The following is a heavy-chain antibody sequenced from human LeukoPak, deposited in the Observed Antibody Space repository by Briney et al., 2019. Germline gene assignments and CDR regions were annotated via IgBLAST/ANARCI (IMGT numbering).Heavy chain of an antibody. CDR2: IFHSGST. J-gene: IGHJ3*02. D-gene: IGHD6-19*01. Sequence: SGTLSLTCAVSGGSIGASINSPNWWSWVRQPPGKGLEWIGEIFHSGSTNYNPSLKSRVTISVDKSKNQFSLKLSSVTAADTAVYYCARGGTRLAPASFDIWGQGTMVTVSS. CDR3: ARGGTRLAPASFDI. V-gene: IGHV4-4*02. CDR1: GGSIGASINSPNW.